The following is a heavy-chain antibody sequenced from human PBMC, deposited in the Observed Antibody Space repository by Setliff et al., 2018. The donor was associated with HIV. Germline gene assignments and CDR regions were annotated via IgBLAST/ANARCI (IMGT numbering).Heavy chain of an antibody. Sequence: SETLSLTCAVYGGSFSGYYCWSWIRQSPGERLEWIGYIYFSGSTSYNPSLKSRVTISVDTSKNQFSLKLSSVTAADTAVYYCAKEQAEQVGGLGTPFDYWGQGTLVTVSS. CDR2: IYFSGST. CDR3: AKEQAEQVGGLGTPFDY. V-gene: IGHV4-59*12. J-gene: IGHJ4*02. D-gene: IGHD3-10*01. CDR1: GGSFSGYY.